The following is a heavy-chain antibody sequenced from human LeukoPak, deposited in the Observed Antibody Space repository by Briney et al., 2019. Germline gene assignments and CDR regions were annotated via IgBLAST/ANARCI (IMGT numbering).Heavy chain of an antibody. J-gene: IGHJ3*02. D-gene: IGHD6-13*01. V-gene: IGHV3-7*01. CDR1: GFTFSSHW. CDR3: ARDSEYSSSFAFDI. Sequence: PGGSLRLSCAASGFTFSSHWMTWVRQAPGKGLEWVANINQDGSERYYVDSAKGRFTISRDNAKNSLYLQMNSLRAEDTAVYYCARDSEYSSSFAFDIWGQGTMVTVSS. CDR2: INQDGSER.